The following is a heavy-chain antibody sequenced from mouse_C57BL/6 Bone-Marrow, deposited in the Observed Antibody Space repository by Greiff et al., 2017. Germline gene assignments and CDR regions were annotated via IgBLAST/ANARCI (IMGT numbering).Heavy chain of an antibody. Sequence: QVQLQQPGAELVRPGPSVQLSCKASGYTFTSYWMHWVKQRPGPGLAWIGVIDSSDSYTNYNQNFKGKATLTVDTSYSTAYMELSSLTSEDSAVYYCARCEYDCFAYWGQGTLVTVSA. D-gene: IGHD2-4*01. CDR1: GYTFTSYW. J-gene: IGHJ3*01. CDR2: IDSSDSYT. V-gene: IGHV1-59*01. CDR3: ARCEYDCFAY.